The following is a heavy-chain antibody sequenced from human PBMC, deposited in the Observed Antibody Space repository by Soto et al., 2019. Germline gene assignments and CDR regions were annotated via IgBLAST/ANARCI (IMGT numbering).Heavy chain of an antibody. D-gene: IGHD6-13*01. CDR1: GYTFTSYG. J-gene: IGHJ6*02. CDR3: ARVGGRSSSWLVYYYYGMDV. V-gene: IGHV1-18*01. Sequence: GASVEVSCKXSGYTFTSYGISWVRQAPGQGLEWMGWISAYNGNTNYAQKLQGRVTMTTDTSTSTAYMELRSLRSDDTAVYYCARVGGRSSSWLVYYYYGMDVWGQGTTVTVSS. CDR2: ISAYNGNT.